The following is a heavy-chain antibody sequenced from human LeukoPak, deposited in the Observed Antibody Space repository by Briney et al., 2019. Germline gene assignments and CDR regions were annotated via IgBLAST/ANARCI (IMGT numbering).Heavy chain of an antibody. D-gene: IGHD3-22*01. CDR3: AHTTLGPYYYDSSALAY. CDR2: IYWNDDK. Sequence: SGPTLVKPTQTLTLTCTFSGFSLSTSGVGVGWIRQPPGKALEWLALIYWNDDKRYSPSLKSRLTITKDTSKNQVVLTMTNMDPVDTATYHCAHTTLGPYYYDSSALAYWGQGTLVTVSS. V-gene: IGHV2-5*01. J-gene: IGHJ4*02. CDR1: GFSLSTSGVG.